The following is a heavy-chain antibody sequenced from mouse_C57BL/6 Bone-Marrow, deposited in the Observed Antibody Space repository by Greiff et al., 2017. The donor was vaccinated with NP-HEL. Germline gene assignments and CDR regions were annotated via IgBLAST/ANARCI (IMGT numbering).Heavy chain of an antibody. D-gene: IGHD1-3*01. Sequence: VKLMESGPGLVAPSQSLSITCTVSGFLLTSYGVDWVRQPPGKGLEWLGVIWGGGSTNYNSALMSSKRISKDNSKRQVFLKMHSLQTDDTAMYYCAKHHLKGPYAMNYWGQGTSVTVTS. V-gene: IGHV2-9*01. CDR1: GFLLTSYG. CDR3: AKHHLKGPYAMNY. J-gene: IGHJ4*01. CDR2: IWGGGST.